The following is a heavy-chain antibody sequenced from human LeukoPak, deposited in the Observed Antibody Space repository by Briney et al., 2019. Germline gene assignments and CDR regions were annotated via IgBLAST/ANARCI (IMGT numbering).Heavy chain of an antibody. D-gene: IGHD4-17*01. CDR1: GYSISSGYY. CDR3: ARDSPLPTTVTTGNWFDP. CDR2: IYHSGST. J-gene: IGHJ5*02. V-gene: IGHV4-38-2*02. Sequence: SETLSLTCTVSGYSISSGYYWGWIRQPPGKGLEWIGSIYHSGSTYYNPSLKSRVTISVDTSKNQFSLKLSSVTAADTAVYYCARDSPLPTTVTTGNWFDPWGQGTLVTVSS.